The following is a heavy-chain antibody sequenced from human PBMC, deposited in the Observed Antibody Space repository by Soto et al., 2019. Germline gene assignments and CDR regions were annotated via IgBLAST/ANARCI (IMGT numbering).Heavy chain of an antibody. D-gene: IGHD2-15*01. CDR2: ISSSSSYI. J-gene: IGHJ4*02. V-gene: IGHV3-21*01. Sequence: PGGSLRLCCAASGFTFSSYSMNWVRQAPGKGLEWVSSISSSSSYIYYADSVKGRFTISRDNAKNSLYLQMNSLRAEDTAVYYCARAGSPANPYFDYWGQGTLVTVSS. CDR1: GFTFSSYS. CDR3: ARAGSPANPYFDY.